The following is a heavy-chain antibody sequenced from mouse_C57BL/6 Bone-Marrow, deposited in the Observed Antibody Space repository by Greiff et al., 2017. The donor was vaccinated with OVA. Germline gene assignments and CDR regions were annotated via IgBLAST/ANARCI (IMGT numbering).Heavy chain of an antibody. CDR2: IRSKSSNYAT. D-gene: IGHD1-1*01. CDR3: VRRGVYYYGSSYVGYFDV. J-gene: IGHJ1*03. CDR1: GFTFNTYA. Sequence: EVKLQESGGGLVQPKGSLKLSCAASGFTFNTYAMHWVRQAPGKGLEWVARIRSKSSNYATYYADSVKDRFNISSDDSQSMLYLQMNNLKTEDTAMYYCVRRGVYYYGSSYVGYFDVWGTGTTVTVSS. V-gene: IGHV10-3*01.